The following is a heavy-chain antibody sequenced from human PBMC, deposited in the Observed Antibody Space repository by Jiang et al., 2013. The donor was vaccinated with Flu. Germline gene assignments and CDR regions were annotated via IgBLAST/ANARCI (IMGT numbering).Heavy chain of an antibody. CDR1: GFTFSNSA. D-gene: IGHD5-18*01. CDR2: IVVGSGNT. J-gene: IGHJ4*02. CDR3: ARGVGGYNYGYILY. Sequence: SGAEVKKPGTSVKVSCKASGFTFSNSAVQWVRQARGQRLEWIGWIVVGSGNTNYAQKFRERVAITRDMSTSTAYMELTGLRSEDTAVYYCARGVGGYNYGYILYWGRGTLVTVSS. V-gene: IGHV1-58*01.